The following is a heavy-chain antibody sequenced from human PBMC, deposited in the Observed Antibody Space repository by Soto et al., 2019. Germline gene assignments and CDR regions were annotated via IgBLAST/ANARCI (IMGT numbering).Heavy chain of an antibody. CDR1: GFTFSSYA. J-gene: IGHJ4*02. Sequence: GGSLRLSCAASGFTFSSYAMYWVRQAPGKGLEWVAVISYDGSNKYYADSVKGRFTISRDNSKNTLYLQMNSLRAEDTAVYYCARDGYDILTGYSPFDYWGPGILVTVSS. CDR3: ARDGYDILTGYSPFDY. V-gene: IGHV3-30-3*01. D-gene: IGHD3-9*01. CDR2: ISYDGSNK.